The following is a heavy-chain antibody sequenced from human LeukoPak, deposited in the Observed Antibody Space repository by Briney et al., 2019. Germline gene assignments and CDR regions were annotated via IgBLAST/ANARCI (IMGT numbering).Heavy chain of an antibody. CDR2: IYYSGST. V-gene: IGHV4-59*01. CDR3: ARAGGPVAAAAAYYYYGMDV. CDR1: GGSISSYY. J-gene: IGHJ6*02. Sequence: PSETLSLTCTVSGGSISSYYWSWIRQPPGKGPEWIGYIYYSGSTNYNPSLKSRVTISVDTSKNQFSLKLSSVTAADTAVYYCARAGGPVAAAAAYYYYGMDVWGQGTTVTVSS. D-gene: IGHD6-13*01.